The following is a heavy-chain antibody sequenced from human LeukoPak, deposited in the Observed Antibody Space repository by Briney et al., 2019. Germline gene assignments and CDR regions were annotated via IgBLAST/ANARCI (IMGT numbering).Heavy chain of an antibody. CDR2: IWYDGSTK. CDR1: GFTFSSYG. CDR3: ARAGAGDSSVYYYPN. J-gene: IGHJ4*02. D-gene: IGHD3-22*01. V-gene: IGHV3-33*01. Sequence: PGGSLRLSCAASGFTFSSYGMHWVRQAPGKGLEWVAVIWYDGSTKYYRDSVRGRFTISRDNSKNTLYLQMNTLRAEDTAVYYCARAGAGDSSVYYYPNWGQGTLVTVSS.